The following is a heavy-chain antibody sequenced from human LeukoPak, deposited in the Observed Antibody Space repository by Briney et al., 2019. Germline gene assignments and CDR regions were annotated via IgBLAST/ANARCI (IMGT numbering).Heavy chain of an antibody. J-gene: IGHJ4*02. V-gene: IGHV3-23*01. D-gene: IGHD2-21*01. CDR3: ARGIASHDFFSRGD. CDR2: ISDTGDTT. Sequence: AGGSLRLSCAASGFTVSNNYMSWVRQAPGKGLDWVSGISDTGDTTYYADSVKGRFTISRDNSKNTLYLQLNSLRAEDTAIYYCARGIASHDFFSRGDWGQGTLVAVSS. CDR1: GFTVSNNY.